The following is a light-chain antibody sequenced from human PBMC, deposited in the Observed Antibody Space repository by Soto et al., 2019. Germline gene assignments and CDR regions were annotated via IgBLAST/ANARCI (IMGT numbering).Light chain of an antibody. J-gene: IGLJ3*02. V-gene: IGLV1-36*01. CDR3: AAWDDSLNGWV. CDR1: SSNIGNNA. Sequence: QSVLTQPPSVSAAPRQRVTISCSGSSSNIGNNAVNWYQQFPGKAPKLLIYYDDLLPSGVSDRFSGSKSGTSASLAISGLQSEDEADYYCAAWDDSLNGWVFGGGTKLTVL. CDR2: YDD.